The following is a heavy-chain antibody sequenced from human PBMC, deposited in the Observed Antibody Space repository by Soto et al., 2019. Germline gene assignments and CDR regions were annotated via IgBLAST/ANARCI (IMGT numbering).Heavy chain of an antibody. CDR1: GYRFTDYW. V-gene: IGHV5-51*01. CDR3: ARRISQTRSPGYVY. D-gene: IGHD3-16*01. Sequence: PGESLKISCKGSGYRFTDYWIGWVRQMPGKGLEWMGIINPADSTTAYGPSFQGQVTISSDKSISTAYLQWSSLKASDTAIYYCARRISQTRSPGYVYWGQGTLVTVSS. CDR2: INPADSTT. J-gene: IGHJ4*02.